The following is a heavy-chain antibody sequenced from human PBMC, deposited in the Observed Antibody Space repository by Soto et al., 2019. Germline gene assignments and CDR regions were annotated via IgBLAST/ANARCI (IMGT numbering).Heavy chain of an antibody. J-gene: IGHJ4*02. Sequence: NPSETLSLTCTVSGGSISSYYWNWIRQPPGKGLEWIGYVEFSGRTNYNPSLRSRLTISVDTSKNQFSLKLSSVTAADTAVYYCARADCGGDCYSGGFNYWGQGTLVTVSS. V-gene: IGHV4-59*01. CDR2: VEFSGRT. CDR1: GGSISSYY. CDR3: ARADCGGDCYSGGFNY. D-gene: IGHD2-21*02.